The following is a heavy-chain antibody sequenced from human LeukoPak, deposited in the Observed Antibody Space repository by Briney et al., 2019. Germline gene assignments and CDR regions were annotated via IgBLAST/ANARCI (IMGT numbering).Heavy chain of an antibody. V-gene: IGHV1-2*02. D-gene: IGHD6-13*01. J-gene: IGHJ4*02. CDR1: GYTSTGYY. Sequence: ASVKVSCKASGYTSTGYYIHWVRQAPGQGLEWMGWINPNSGGTNYAQKFQGRVTMTRDTSISTAYMELSRLRSDDTAVYYCARAVSRLQQLVLDYWGQGTMVTVSS. CDR3: ARAVSRLQQLVLDY. CDR2: INPNSGGT.